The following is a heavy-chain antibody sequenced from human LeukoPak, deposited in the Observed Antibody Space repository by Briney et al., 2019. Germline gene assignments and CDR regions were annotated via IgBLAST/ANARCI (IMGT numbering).Heavy chain of an antibody. CDR2: IMPIIGMA. Sequence: GAPLKVSCKASGGTFSRYAISTGRQAPGQGLEWRGGIMPIIGMADSAQKFHGRVTITTDESPRTAYMALSSVRSEHTALYYCARDRRIADRPSYYYYYYMDLGAKGPTVSVSS. CDR3: ARDRRIADRPSYYYYYYMDL. CDR1: GGTFSRYA. V-gene: IGHV1-69*05. J-gene: IGHJ6*03. D-gene: IGHD6-6*01.